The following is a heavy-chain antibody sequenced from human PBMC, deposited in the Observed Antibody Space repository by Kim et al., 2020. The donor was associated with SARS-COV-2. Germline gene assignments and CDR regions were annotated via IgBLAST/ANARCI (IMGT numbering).Heavy chain of an antibody. CDR1: GFTFSDYY. Sequence: GGSLRLSCAASGFTFSDYYMSWIRQAPGKGLEWVSYISGSDRNTYYADSVKGRFTISRDKAKDSLYLQMNSLRAEDKAIYYCARDWFGGRYHDYWGQGT. D-gene: IGHD3-10*01. CDR3: ARDWFGGRYHDY. V-gene: IGHV3-11*04. J-gene: IGHJ4*02. CDR2: ISGSDRNT.